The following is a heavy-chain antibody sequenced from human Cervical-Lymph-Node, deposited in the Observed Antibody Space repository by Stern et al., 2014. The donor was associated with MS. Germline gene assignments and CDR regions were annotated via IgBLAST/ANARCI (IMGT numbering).Heavy chain of an antibody. V-gene: IGHV3-33*01. CDR2: IWYDGSNK. Sequence: QVQLVESGGGVVQPGRSLRLSCAASGFTFSSYGMQWVRQAPGTGLVGVAVIWYDGSNKYYADSVKGRFTISRDNSKNTLYLQMNSLRAEDTAVYYCARDADGAFDYWGQGTLVTVSS. CDR1: GFTFSSYG. CDR3: ARDADGAFDY. J-gene: IGHJ4*02.